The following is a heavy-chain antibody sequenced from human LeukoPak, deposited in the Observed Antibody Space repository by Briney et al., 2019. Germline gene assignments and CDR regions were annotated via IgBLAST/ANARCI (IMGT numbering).Heavy chain of an antibody. CDR2: IIPIFGTA. J-gene: IGHJ4*02. V-gene: IGHV1-69*01. Sequence: ASVKFSCRAFEGTFGGYATGWVRRAPGKGLEWMGGIIPIFGTANYAQKFQGRVTITADESTSTAYMELSSLRSEDTAVYYCARNKYSSGLDYWGQGTLVTVSS. D-gene: IGHD6-19*01. CDR3: ARNKYSSGLDY. CDR1: EGTFGGYA.